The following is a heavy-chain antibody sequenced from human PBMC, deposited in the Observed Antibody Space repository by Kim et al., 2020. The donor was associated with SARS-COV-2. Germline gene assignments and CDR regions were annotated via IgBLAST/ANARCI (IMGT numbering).Heavy chain of an antibody. Sequence: GSTYYADSVKGRFTISRDNSKNTLYLQMNSLRAEDTAVYYCARDGRAFDIWGQGTMVTVSS. J-gene: IGHJ3*02. CDR3: ARDGRAFDI. CDR2: GST. V-gene: IGHV3-53*01.